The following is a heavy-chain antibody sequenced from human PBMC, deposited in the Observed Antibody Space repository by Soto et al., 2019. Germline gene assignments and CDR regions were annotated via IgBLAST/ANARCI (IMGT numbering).Heavy chain of an antibody. V-gene: IGHV1-18*01. CDR2: ISAYNGNT. CDR1: GYSFTTYG. Sequence: QVQLVQSGGEVKKPGASVKVSCKTSGYSFTTYGISWVRQAPGQGLEWMGWISAYNGNTNYAQKLQGRVTMTTDTSTSTAYMKLRSLRSDDTAIYYCARDRALNNAALVMAYWGQGTLITVSS. D-gene: IGHD2-21*01. CDR3: ARDRALNNAALVMAY. J-gene: IGHJ4*02.